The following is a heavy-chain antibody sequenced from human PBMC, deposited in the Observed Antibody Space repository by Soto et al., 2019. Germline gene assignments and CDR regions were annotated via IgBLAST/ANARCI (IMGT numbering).Heavy chain of an antibody. CDR2: INHSGST. CDR1: GGSFSGYY. V-gene: IGHV4-34*01. J-gene: IGHJ3*02. Sequence: SETLSLTCAVYGGSFSGYYWSWIRQPPGKGLEWIGEINHSGSTNYNPSLKSRVTISVDTSKNQFSLKLSSVTAADTAVYYCARTIKDYDVLTGYYVGAFDIWGQGTMVTVS. CDR3: ARTIKDYDVLTGYYVGAFDI. D-gene: IGHD3-9*01.